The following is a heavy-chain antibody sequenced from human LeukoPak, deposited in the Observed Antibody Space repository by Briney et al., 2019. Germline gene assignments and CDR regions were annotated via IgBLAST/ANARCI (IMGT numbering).Heavy chain of an antibody. CDR3: ARDYYDSRGEAFDI. CDR1: GGSIRDGAYF. CDR2: IFYVGST. D-gene: IGHD3-22*01. V-gene: IGHV4-61*08. J-gene: IGHJ3*02. Sequence: SQTLSLTCTISGGSIRDGAYFWYWIRQPPGKGLEWIGYIFYVGSTNYNPSLKSRVTISVDTSKNQFSLKLNSVTAADTAVYYCARDYYDSRGEAFDIWGQGTMVTVSS.